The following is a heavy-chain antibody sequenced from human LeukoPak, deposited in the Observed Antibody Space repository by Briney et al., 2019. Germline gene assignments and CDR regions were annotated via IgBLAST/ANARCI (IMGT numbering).Heavy chain of an antibody. D-gene: IGHD6-13*01. CDR1: GGSISSGGYY. Sequence: SETLSLTCTVSGGSISSGGYYWSWIRQHPGKGLEWIGYIYYSGSTYYNPSLKSRVTISVDTSKNQFSLKLSSVTAADTAVYYWGRFTPQVAAVFDYGAQGPLVTV. J-gene: IGHJ4*02. V-gene: IGHV4-31*03. CDR3: GRFTPQVAAVFDY. CDR2: IYYSGST.